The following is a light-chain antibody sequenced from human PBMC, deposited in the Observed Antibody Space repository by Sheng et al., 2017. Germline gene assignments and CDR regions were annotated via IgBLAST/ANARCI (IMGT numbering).Light chain of an antibody. V-gene: IGKV3-11*01. Sequence: EVVLTQSPVTLSLSPGERATLSCRASQSVGSFLAWYQQKPGQAPRLLIYDASNRATGIPARFSGSGSGTDFTLTISRLEPEDFAVYYCQQYGYSPLITFGQGTRLDIK. CDR2: DAS. J-gene: IGKJ5*01. CDR1: QSVGSF. CDR3: QQYGYSPLIT.